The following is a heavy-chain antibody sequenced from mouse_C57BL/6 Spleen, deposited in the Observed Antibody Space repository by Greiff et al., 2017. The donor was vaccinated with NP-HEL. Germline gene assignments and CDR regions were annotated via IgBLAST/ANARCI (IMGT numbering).Heavy chain of an antibody. J-gene: IGHJ2*01. D-gene: IGHD2-10*02. CDR3: TRGGYGNSYYFDY. V-gene: IGHV5-9-1*02. CDR1: GFTFSSYA. Sequence: EVKLVESGEGLVKPGGSLKLSCAASGFTFSSYAMSWVRQTPEKRLEWVAYISSGGDYIYYADTVKGRFTISRDNARNTLYLQMSSLKSEDTAMYYCTRGGYGNSYYFDYWGQGTTLTVSS. CDR2: ISSGGDYI.